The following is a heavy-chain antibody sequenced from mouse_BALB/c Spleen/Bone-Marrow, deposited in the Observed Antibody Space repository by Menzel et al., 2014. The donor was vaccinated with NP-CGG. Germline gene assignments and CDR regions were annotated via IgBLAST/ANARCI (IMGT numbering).Heavy chain of an antibody. D-gene: IGHD4-1*01. CDR1: GYAFTNYL. J-gene: IGHJ3*01. CDR3: AIELVVFAY. CDR2: INPGSGGT. V-gene: IGHV1-54*01. Sequence: QVQLQQSGAELVRPGTSVKVSCKASGYAFTNYLIDWVKQRPGQGLEWIGVINPGSGGTNYNEKFKGKATLTADKSSXTSYMQLSILTSYDSSVYFCAIELVVFAYLGQGTLITVSA.